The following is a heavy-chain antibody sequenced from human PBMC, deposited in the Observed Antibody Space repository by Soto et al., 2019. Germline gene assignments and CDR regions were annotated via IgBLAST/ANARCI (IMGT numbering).Heavy chain of an antibody. Sequence: QVQLVQSGAEVRKPGASVRVSCKASGYTLTGYYMHWVRQAPGHGLEWMGRSNPSDGSTGYTQKLKDRLTLTRDPSTSTVYMELSSLKSEDTAGYYCARESSGYYWVHWGQGTLVTVS. CDR2: SNPSDGST. J-gene: IGHJ4*02. CDR3: ARESSGYYWVH. D-gene: IGHD3-22*01. CDR1: GYTLTGYY. V-gene: IGHV1-46*04.